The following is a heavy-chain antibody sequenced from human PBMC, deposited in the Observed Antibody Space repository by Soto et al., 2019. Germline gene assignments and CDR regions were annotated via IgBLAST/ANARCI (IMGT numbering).Heavy chain of an antibody. Sequence: GGSLRLSCAASGFTFSSYGMHWVRQAPGKGLEWVAVIPYDGSNKYYADSVKGRFTISRDNSKNTLYLQMNSLRAEDTAVYYCAKERYDFWSGYYAYWGQGTLVTVSS. J-gene: IGHJ4*02. CDR2: IPYDGSNK. V-gene: IGHV3-30*18. CDR1: GFTFSSYG. CDR3: AKERYDFWSGYYAY. D-gene: IGHD3-3*01.